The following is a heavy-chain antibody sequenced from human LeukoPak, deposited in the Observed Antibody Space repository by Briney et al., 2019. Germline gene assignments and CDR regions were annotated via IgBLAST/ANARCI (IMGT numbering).Heavy chain of an antibody. CDR3: ARGIAAAGTGSYFDY. D-gene: IGHD6-13*01. V-gene: IGHV1-8*01. J-gene: IGHJ4*02. CDR2: MSPNSGNT. CDR1: GYTFTSYD. Sequence: ASVKVSCKASGYTFTSYDINWVRQATGQGLEWMGWMSPNSGNTGYAQKFQGRVTMTRNTSISTTYMELSSLRSEATAVYYCARGIAAAGTGSYFDYWGQGTLVTVSS.